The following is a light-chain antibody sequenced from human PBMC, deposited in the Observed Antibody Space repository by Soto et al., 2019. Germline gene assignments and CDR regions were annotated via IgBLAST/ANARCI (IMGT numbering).Light chain of an antibody. CDR2: DTS. V-gene: IGKV3-15*01. J-gene: IGKJ4*01. CDR3: QQYNKWPLT. Sequence: VMTQSPATLSVSPGEGATLSCRASHIVMKDLAWYQQKPGQAPRLLIYDTSTRASGIPHRVSGGGSGTEVSLTISSLQSEDFAVYYCQQYNKWPLTFGGGTKVDIK. CDR1: HIVMKD.